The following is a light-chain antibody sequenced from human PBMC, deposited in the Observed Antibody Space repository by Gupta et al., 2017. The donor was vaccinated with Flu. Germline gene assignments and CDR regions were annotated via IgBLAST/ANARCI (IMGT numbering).Light chain of an antibody. V-gene: IGLV2-8*01. CDR2: EVD. CDR1: SSDVGGYNY. Sequence: SSDVGGYNYVSWYQQYPGKAPRSLIFEVDKRPSWDPDRFSGSKSGNTASLTVSGLQAEDEADYYCSSYAGSSNSVVFGGGTKLTVL. CDR3: SSYAGSSNSVV. J-gene: IGLJ2*01.